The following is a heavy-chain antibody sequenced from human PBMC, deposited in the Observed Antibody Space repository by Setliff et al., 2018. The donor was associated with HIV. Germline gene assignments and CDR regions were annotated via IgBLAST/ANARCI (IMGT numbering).Heavy chain of an antibody. CDR1: GFYISSCYY. D-gene: IGHD3-16*02. CDR3: ARNMLTFGGVIGPPDY. Sequence: SETLSLTCAVSGFYISSCYYWGWIRQPPGRGLEWIGTIYYSGSTYYTPSLESRVTISVDTSNNEFSLKLKSVTAADTAVYYCARNMLTFGGVIGPPDYWGQGRLVTVSS. J-gene: IGHJ4*02. V-gene: IGHV4-38-2*01. CDR2: IYYSGST.